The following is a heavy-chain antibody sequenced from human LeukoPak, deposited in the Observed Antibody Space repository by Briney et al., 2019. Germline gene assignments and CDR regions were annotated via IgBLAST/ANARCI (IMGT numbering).Heavy chain of an antibody. Sequence: PGGSLRLSCAASGFTVSSNYMSWVRQAPGKGLEWVSLIDGDGTTHYADSVKDRFTISRHDSKNTLHLQMNSLRAEDTAVYYCSYGSGSYPYYFDYWGQGTLVTVSS. CDR1: GFTVSSNY. J-gene: IGHJ4*02. V-gene: IGHV3-53*01. CDR3: SYGSGSYPYYFDY. CDR2: IDGDGTT. D-gene: IGHD3-10*01.